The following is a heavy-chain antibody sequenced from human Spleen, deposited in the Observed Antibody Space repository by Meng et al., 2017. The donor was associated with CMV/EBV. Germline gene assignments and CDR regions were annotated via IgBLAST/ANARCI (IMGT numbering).Heavy chain of an antibody. CDR2: VYYTGNT. V-gene: IGHV4-61*01. CDR3: ARGSIVSPRFDS. D-gene: IGHD5/OR15-5a*01. CDR1: GDSVSSGSFY. J-gene: IGHJ4*02. Sequence: SETLSLTCTVSGDSVSSGSFYWSWIRQPPGKALDWIGYVYYTGNTNYKPSLNSRVTISLDTSKNQFSLKLTSVTAADTAVYYCARGSIVSPRFDSWGQGSLVTVSS.